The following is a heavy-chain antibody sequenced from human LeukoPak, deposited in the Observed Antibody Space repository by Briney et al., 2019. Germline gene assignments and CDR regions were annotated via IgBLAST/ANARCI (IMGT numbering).Heavy chain of an antibody. V-gene: IGHV5-51*01. J-gene: IGHJ5*02. CDR2: IYPGDSDT. CDR3: ARQSRADWFDP. CDR1: GYIFTSYW. D-gene: IGHD5-24*01. Sequence: GESLKISCKGSGYIFTSYWIGWVRQLPGKGLEWMGIIYPGDSDTRYSPSFQGQVTISADKSISTAYLQWSSLKASDTAMYYCARQSRADWFDPWGQGTLVTVSS.